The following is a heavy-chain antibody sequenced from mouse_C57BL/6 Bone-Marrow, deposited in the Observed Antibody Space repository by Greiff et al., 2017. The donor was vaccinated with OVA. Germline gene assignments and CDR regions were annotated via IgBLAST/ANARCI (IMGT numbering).Heavy chain of an antibody. CDR1: GYTFTDYY. V-gene: IGHV1-76*01. Sequence: VQLQQSGAELVRPGASVKLSCKASGYTFTDYYINWVKQRPGQGLEWIARIYPGSGNTYYNEKFKGKATLTAEKSSSTAYMQLSSLTSEDSAVYYCARKDYDYDWFAYWGQGTLVTVSA. CDR3: ARKDYDYDWFAY. CDR2: IYPGSGNT. D-gene: IGHD2-4*01. J-gene: IGHJ3*01.